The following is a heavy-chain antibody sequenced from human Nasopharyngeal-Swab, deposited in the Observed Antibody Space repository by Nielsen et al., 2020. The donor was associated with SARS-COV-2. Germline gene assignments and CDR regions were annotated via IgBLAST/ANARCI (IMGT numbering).Heavy chain of an antibody. V-gene: IGHV4-34*01. CDR2: INHSGST. Sequence: SETLSLTCAVYGGSFSGYYWSWIRQPPGKGLEWIGEINHSGSTNYNPSLKSRVTISVDTSKNQFSLKLSSVTAAETAVYYCARVKYYFDYWGQGTLVTVSS. CDR3: ARVKYYFDY. J-gene: IGHJ4*02. CDR1: GGSFSGYY.